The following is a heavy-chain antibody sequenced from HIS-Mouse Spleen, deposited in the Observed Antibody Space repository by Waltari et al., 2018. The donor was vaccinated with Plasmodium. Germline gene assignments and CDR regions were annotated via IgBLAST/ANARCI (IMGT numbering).Heavy chain of an antibody. V-gene: IGHV1-18*01. CDR2: ISAYNGNT. D-gene: IGHD6-19*01. CDR1: GSTFTRYG. Sequence: QVQLVQSGTDLKKPGASVKVSCTASGSTFTRYGINWVRQAPGQGLEWMGWISAYNGNTNYAQKLQGRVTMTTDTSTSTAYMQLRSLRSDDTAVYYCARGSAGDAFDIWGQGTMVTVSS. J-gene: IGHJ3*02. CDR3: ARGSAGDAFDI.